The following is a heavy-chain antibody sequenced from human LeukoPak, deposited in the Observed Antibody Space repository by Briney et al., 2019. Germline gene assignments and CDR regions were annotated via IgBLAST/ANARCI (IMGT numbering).Heavy chain of an antibody. V-gene: IGHV3-11*06. CDR3: ARLKYGSPQH. CDR2: ISSSGSYT. J-gene: IGHJ1*01. CDR1: GFTFSDYY. Sequence: PGGSLRLSCAASGFTFSDYYMSWIRQAPGKGLEWVSYISSSGSYTIYADSVKGRFTISRDNAKNSLYLQMNSLRAEDAAVYYCARLKYGSPQHWGQGTLVTVSS. D-gene: IGHD1-26*01.